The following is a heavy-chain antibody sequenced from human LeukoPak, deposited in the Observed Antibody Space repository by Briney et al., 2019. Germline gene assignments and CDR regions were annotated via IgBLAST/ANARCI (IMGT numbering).Heavy chain of an antibody. V-gene: IGHV3-21*01. CDR2: ISSSSSYI. CDR1: GFTFSSYT. D-gene: IGHD6-13*01. CDR3: ARDARVGSSWYSPDY. J-gene: IGHJ4*02. Sequence: GGSLRLSCAASGFTFSSYTMSWVRQAPGKGLEWVSSISSSSSYIYYADSVKGRFTISRDNAKNSLYLQMNSLRAEDTAVYYCARDARVGSSWYSPDYWGQGTLVTVSS.